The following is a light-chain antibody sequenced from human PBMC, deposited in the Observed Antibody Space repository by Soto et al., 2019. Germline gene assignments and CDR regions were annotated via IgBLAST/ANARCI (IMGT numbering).Light chain of an antibody. J-gene: IGKJ1*01. V-gene: IGKV1-5*01. CDR1: QSVNSW. CDR2: SVS. CDR3: QQFSSYSRT. Sequence: DIQMTQSPSTLSAYVGDRVTITCRASQSVNSWLAWYQQKPVRAPKLLIYSVSNLDRGVPSRFSGSGSGTELTLTISSLQPDDFATYYCQQFSSYSRTFGQGTKVEMK.